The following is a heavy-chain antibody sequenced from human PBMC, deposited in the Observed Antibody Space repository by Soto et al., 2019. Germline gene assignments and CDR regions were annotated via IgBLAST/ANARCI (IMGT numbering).Heavy chain of an antibody. D-gene: IGHD5-18*01. CDR3: ARTMETAMVTDYYYYGMDV. Sequence: QVQLVQSGAEVKKPGASVKVSCKASGYTFTSYGISWVRQAPGQGLEWMGWISAYNGNTNYAQKLQGRVTMTTDTSTSTAYMELRSLRSDDTAVYYCARTMETAMVTDYYYYGMDVWGQGTTVTVSS. CDR2: ISAYNGNT. J-gene: IGHJ6*02. CDR1: GYTFTSYG. V-gene: IGHV1-18*04.